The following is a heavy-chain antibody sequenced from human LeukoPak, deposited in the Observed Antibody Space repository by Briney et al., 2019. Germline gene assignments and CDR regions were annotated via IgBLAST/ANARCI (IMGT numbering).Heavy chain of an antibody. Sequence: TSQTLSLTCTVSGGSISSGDYYWSWIRQPPGKGLEWIGYIYYSGSTYYNPSLKSRVTISVDTSKNQFSLKLSSVTAADTAVYYCARGNGYDYYYMDVWGKGTTVTVSS. V-gene: IGHV4-30-4*08. J-gene: IGHJ6*03. D-gene: IGHD2-8*01. CDR2: IYYSGST. CDR1: GGSISSGDYY. CDR3: ARGNGYDYYYMDV.